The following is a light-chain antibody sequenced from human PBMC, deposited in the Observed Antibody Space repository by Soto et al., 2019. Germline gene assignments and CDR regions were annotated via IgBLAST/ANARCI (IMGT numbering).Light chain of an antibody. Sequence: DIQRTQSPSTLSESVGDRVTITCRASQSIRSLLAWYQQKPGKAPKVLIYDASSLESGVPSRFSGSGSGTEFTLSISSLQPDDFATYYCQQYNSYPLTFGGGTKVDIK. CDR1: QSIRSL. CDR2: DAS. V-gene: IGKV1-5*01. J-gene: IGKJ4*01. CDR3: QQYNSYPLT.